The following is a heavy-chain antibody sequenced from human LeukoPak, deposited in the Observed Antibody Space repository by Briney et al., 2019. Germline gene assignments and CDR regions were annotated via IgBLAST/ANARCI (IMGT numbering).Heavy chain of an antibody. CDR2: IIPIFGTA. V-gene: IGHV1-69*05. J-gene: IGHJ5*02. D-gene: IGHD3-3*01. Sequence: ASVKVSCKASGGTFSSYAISWVRQAPGQGLERMGRIIPIFGTANYAQKFQGRVTITTDESTSTAYMELSSLRSEDTAVYYCARAPSYDFWSPSNWFDPWGQGTLVTVSS. CDR3: ARAPSYDFWSPSNWFDP. CDR1: GGTFSSYA.